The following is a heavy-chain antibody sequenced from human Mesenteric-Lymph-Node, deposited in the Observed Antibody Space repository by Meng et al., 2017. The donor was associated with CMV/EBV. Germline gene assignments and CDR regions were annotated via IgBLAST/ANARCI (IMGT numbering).Heavy chain of an antibody. V-gene: IGHV3-23*01. Sequence: GGSLRLSCVASGFTFSAYAMSWVRQAPGKGLEWVSAISGGGVSTYYADSVKGRFTISRDNSKNTLYLQMNSLRADDTAVYYCAKRGRDGGYFEYWGQGDLVTVSS. J-gene: IGHJ4*02. D-gene: IGHD5-24*01. CDR3: AKRGRDGGYFEY. CDR1: GFTFSAYA. CDR2: ISGGGVST.